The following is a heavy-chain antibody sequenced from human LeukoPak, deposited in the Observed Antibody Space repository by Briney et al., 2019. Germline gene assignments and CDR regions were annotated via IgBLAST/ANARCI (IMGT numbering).Heavy chain of an antibody. CDR3: ARSSSGGRSIYDY. V-gene: IGHV3-23*01. CDR2: ISSSGGST. D-gene: IGHD2-15*01. Sequence: GGSLRLSCVASGFTFSSHAMSWVRQAPGMGLEWVSTISSSGGSTYYAGSMKGRFTISRDNSKNTLYLQMNSLRAEDTAVHYCARSSSGGRSIYDYWGQGTLVTASS. CDR1: GFTFSSHA. J-gene: IGHJ4*02.